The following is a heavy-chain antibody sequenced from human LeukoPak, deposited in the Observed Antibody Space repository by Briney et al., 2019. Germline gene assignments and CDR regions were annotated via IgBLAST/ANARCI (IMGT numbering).Heavy chain of an antibody. CDR2: IWYDGSNK. D-gene: IGHD3-10*01. V-gene: IGHV3-33*01. CDR3: ARDGSGSYYKGFDY. CDR1: GFTFSSYG. Sequence: PGRSVRLSCAASGFTFSSYGMHWVRQAPGKGLEWVAVIWYDGSNKYYADSVKGRFTISRDNSKNTLYLQMNSLRAEDTAEYYCARDGSGSYYKGFDYWGQGTLGTVSS. J-gene: IGHJ4*02.